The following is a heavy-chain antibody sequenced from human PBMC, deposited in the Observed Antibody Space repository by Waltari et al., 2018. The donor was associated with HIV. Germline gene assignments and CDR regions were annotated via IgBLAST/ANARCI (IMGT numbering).Heavy chain of an antibody. Sequence: QVQLVESGGGVVQPGRSLRLSCTASGFTFRNYGMHWVRQAPGKGLEWVAIIAYEGRNKNDGDTVRGRFTISRDESKNTMYLQLNSVRRDDTAVYYCAKESLSQATSENYGMDVWGHGTTVTVSS. CDR2: IAYEGRNK. CDR3: AKESLSQATSENYGMDV. CDR1: GFTFRNYG. V-gene: IGHV3-30*18. J-gene: IGHJ6*02.